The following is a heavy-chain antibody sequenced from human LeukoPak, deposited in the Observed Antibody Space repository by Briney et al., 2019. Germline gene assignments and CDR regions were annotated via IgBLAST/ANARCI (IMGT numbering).Heavy chain of an antibody. CDR2: IYYSGST. J-gene: IGHJ5*02. CDR3: ARGDVVVVAATQATGWFDP. CDR1: GGSFSSGSYY. V-gene: IGHV4-61*01. D-gene: IGHD2-15*01. Sequence: SETLSLTCTVSGGSFSSGSYYWGWIRQPPGKGLEWIGYIYYSGSTNYNPSLKSRVTISVDTSKNQSSLKLSSVTAADTAVYYCARGDVVVVAATQATGWFDPWGQGTLVTVSS.